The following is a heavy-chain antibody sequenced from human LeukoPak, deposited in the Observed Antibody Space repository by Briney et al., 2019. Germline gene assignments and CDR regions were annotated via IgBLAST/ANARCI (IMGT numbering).Heavy chain of an antibody. D-gene: IGHD6-19*01. V-gene: IGHV1-24*01. J-gene: IGHJ4*02. CDR2: FDPEYGET. CDR3: ATQTQWLVWY. CDR1: GYTLTYLS. Sequence: AAVTLSFKFSGYTLTYLSMHWLRQPPGKGLEWMGGFDPEYGETINEEQIQGRVTMPEDTSTDTAYMELSRLRSEDTAVYYCATQTQWLVWYWGQRALVAESS.